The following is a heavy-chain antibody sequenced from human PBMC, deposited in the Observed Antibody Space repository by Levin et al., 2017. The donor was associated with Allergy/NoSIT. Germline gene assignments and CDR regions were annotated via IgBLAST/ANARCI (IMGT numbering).Heavy chain of an antibody. CDR3: ATSPCSGGSCYELHDAFDI. D-gene: IGHD2-15*01. J-gene: IGHJ3*02. CDR2: ISSSGSTI. CDR1: GFTFSSYE. V-gene: IGHV3-48*03. Sequence: PGESLKISCAASGFTFSSYEMNWVRQAPGKGLEWVSYISSSGSTIYYADSVKGRFTISRDNAKNSLYLQMNSLRAEDTAVYYCATSPCSGGSCYELHDAFDIWGQGTMVTVSS.